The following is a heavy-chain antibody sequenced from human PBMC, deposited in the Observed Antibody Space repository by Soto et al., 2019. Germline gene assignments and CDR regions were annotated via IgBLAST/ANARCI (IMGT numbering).Heavy chain of an antibody. CDR1: GFTFSSYA. D-gene: IGHD3-10*01. CDR2: ISGSGGST. Sequence: EVQLLESGGGLVQPGGSLRLSCAASGFTFSSYAMSWVRQAPGKGLEWVSAISGSGGSTYYADSVKGRFTISRDNSKNTLYRQMNSLRAEDTAVYYCAKVSGEVFIFGYWGQGTLVTVSS. CDR3: AKVSGEVFIFGY. J-gene: IGHJ4*02. V-gene: IGHV3-23*01.